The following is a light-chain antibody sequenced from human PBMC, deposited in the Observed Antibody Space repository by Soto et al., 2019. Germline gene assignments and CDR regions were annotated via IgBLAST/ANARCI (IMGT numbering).Light chain of an antibody. V-gene: IGKV3-11*01. J-gene: IGKJ5*01. CDR1: QSVGSS. Sequence: EIVLTQSPATLSLFPGERATLSCRASQSVGSSLAWYQQKPGQAPRLLLYDASNRATGIPARFSGSGAGTDFTLTISSLAPEDFAVYYCQQRSNWITFGQGTLLEIE. CDR3: QQRSNWIT. CDR2: DAS.